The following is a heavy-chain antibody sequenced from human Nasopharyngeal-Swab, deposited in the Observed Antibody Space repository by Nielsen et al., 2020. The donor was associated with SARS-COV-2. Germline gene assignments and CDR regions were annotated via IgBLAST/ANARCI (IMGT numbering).Heavy chain of an antibody. V-gene: IGHV1-18*01. CDR1: GYTPTNYG. Sequence: ASVKVSCNASGYTPTNYGVTWVRQAPGQGLEWMGWISGYNGNTKFAQKLQGRATMTTDTATSTAYMELRSLRSDDTAVYYCARAPSGSLQWFDPWGQGTLVTVSS. CDR3: ARAPSGSLQWFDP. CDR2: ISGYNGNT. J-gene: IGHJ5*01. D-gene: IGHD1-26*01.